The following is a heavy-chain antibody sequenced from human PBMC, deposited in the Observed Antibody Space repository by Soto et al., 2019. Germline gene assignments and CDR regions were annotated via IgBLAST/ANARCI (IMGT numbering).Heavy chain of an antibody. CDR2: ISSSGSTI. V-gene: IGHV3-48*03. Sequence: EVQLMESGGGLVQPGGSLRLSCAASGFTFSSYEMNWVRQAPGKGLEWVSYISSSGSTIYYADSVKGRFTISRDNAKNSLYLQMNSLRAEDTAVYYCARVGPYSSIDYWGQGTLVTVSS. D-gene: IGHD6-19*01. CDR1: GFTFSSYE. J-gene: IGHJ4*02. CDR3: ARVGPYSSIDY.